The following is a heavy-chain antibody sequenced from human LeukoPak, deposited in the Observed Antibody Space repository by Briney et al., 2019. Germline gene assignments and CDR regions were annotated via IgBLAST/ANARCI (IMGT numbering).Heavy chain of an antibody. J-gene: IGHJ4*02. Sequence: SVKVSCKAYGFTFTSSAVQWVRQARGQRLEWIGWIVVGSGNTNYAQKFQERVTITRDMSTSTAYMELSSLRSEGTAVYYCAADPNPDGVQVYWGQGTLVTVSS. CDR1: GFTFTSSA. D-gene: IGHD1-14*01. CDR2: IVVGSGNT. V-gene: IGHV1-58*01. CDR3: AADPNPDGVQVY.